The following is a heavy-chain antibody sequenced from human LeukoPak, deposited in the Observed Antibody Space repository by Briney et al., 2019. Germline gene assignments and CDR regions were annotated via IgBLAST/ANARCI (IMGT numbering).Heavy chain of an antibody. CDR1: GFPFRDHA. Sequence: GRSLRLSCTASGFPFRDHAMSWVRQAPGKGLEWVSYISSSSSTIYYADSVKGRFTISRDNAKNSLYLQMNSLRAEDTAVYYCARELHFDYWGQGTLVTVSS. CDR3: ARELHFDY. V-gene: IGHV3-48*04. CDR2: ISSSSSTI. D-gene: IGHD1-26*01. J-gene: IGHJ4*02.